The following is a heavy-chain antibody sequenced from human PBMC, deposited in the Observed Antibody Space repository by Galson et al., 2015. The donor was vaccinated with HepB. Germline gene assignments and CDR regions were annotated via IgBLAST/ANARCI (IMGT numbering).Heavy chain of an antibody. V-gene: IGHV3-21*06. CDR2: ITSSSRYI. J-gene: IGHJ6*02. CDR1: GFSFSLDG. Sequence: LRLSCAASGFSFSLDGLNWVRQAPGKGLGWVSSITSSSRYIKYADSVKGRFTISRGNTKNALYLQMNNLRAEDTAIYYCARDTAMVKYSMDVWGQGTTVTVSS. CDR3: ARDTAMVKYSMDV. D-gene: IGHD5-18*01.